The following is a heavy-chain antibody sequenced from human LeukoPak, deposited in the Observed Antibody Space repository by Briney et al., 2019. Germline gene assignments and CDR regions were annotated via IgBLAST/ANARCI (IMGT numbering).Heavy chain of an antibody. CDR3: AKDLGAARRLERGDFDI. J-gene: IGHJ3*02. CDR2: ISGSGGST. Sequence: GGFLRLSCAASGFTFINYAMTWVRQAPEQGLECVSTISGSGGSTYYADSVKGRFTISRDNSKNTLYLQMNSLRTEDTGAYYCAKDLGAARRLERGDFDIWGQVTMVTVSS. CDR1: GFTFINYA. V-gene: IGHV3-23*01. D-gene: IGHD6-6*01.